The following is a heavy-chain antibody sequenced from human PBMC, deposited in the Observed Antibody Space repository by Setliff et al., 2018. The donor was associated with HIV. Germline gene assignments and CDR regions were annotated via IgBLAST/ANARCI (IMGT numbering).Heavy chain of an antibody. J-gene: IGHJ1*01. D-gene: IGHD2-2*01. CDR3: ARGVNTVVVPVAVYFQY. Sequence: ASVKVSCKASGHTFTKLILHWVRQAPGQRLEWMGWINAGSGNTKFSRKFQGRVTMTSDTLAATVFMELSSLRSEDTAVYYCARGVNTVVVPVAVYFQYWGQGTLVTVSS. V-gene: IGHV1-3*01. CDR1: GHTFTKLI. CDR2: INAGSGNT.